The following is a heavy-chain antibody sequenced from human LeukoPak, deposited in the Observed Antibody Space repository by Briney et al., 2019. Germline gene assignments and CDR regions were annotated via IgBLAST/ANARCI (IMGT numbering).Heavy chain of an antibody. CDR1: GFTFSSYS. CDR3: ARVDGPRRSIAAAGFDY. CDR2: ISSSSSTI. D-gene: IGHD6-13*01. V-gene: IGHV3-48*01. J-gene: IGHJ4*02. Sequence: QPGGSLRLSCAASGFTFSSYSMNWVRQAPGKGLEWVSYISSSSSTIYYADSVKGRFTISRDNAKNSLYLQMNSLRAEDTAVYYCARVDGPRRSIAAAGFDYWGQGTLVTVSS.